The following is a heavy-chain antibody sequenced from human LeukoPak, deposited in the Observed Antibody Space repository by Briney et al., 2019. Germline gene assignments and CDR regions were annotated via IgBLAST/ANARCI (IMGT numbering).Heavy chain of an antibody. D-gene: IGHD4-11*01. CDR2: IYSGGST. CDR1: GFTVSSNY. CDR3: ARVGQMSNTASDI. J-gene: IGHJ3*02. Sequence: GGSLRLSRAASGFTVSSNYMSWVRQAPGKGLEWVSVIYSGGSTYYADSVKGKFTISRDNSKNTLYLQMNSLRAEDTAVYYCARVGQMSNTASDIWGQGTMVTVSS. V-gene: IGHV3-66*01.